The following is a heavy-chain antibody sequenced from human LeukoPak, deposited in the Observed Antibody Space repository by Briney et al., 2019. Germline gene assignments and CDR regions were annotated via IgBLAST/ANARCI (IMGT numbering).Heavy chain of an antibody. CDR3: ARDMGSGSYLYMDV. V-gene: IGHV3-21*04. CDR1: GFTFSSYS. Sequence: PWGSLRLSCAASGFTFSSYSMNWVRQVPGKGLECVSSISSSSSYIYYADSVKGRFTISRDNAKNSLYLQMNSLRAEDTAVYYCARDMGSGSYLYMDVWGKGTTVTISS. D-gene: IGHD3-10*01. CDR2: ISSSSSYI. J-gene: IGHJ6*03.